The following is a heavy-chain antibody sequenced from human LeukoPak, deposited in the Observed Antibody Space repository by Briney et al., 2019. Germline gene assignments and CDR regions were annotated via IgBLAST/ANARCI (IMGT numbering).Heavy chain of an antibody. CDR2: ISAGNGNT. CDR3: ARDFSSSWYVFGY. D-gene: IGHD6-13*01. CDR1: GYTFTSYV. V-gene: IGHV1-3*01. Sequence: GASVKVSCKASGYTFTSYVIHWVRQAPGQRPEWMGWISAGNGNTKYSQKFQGRVTITRDTPASTAYMELSSLRSEDTAVYYCARDFSSSWYVFGYWGQGILVTVSS. J-gene: IGHJ4*02.